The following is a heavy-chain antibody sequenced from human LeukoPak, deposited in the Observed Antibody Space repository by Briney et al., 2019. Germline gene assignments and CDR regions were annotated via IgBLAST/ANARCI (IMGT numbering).Heavy chain of an antibody. J-gene: IGHJ5*02. CDR3: ARGTSSGWFDP. CDR2: INHSGST. Sequence: SETLSLTCAVYGGSFSGYYWSWIRQPPGKGLEWIGEINHSGSTNYNPSLKSRVTISVDTSKNQFSLKLSSVTAADTAVYYCARGTSSGWFDPWGQGTLLTVSS. V-gene: IGHV4-34*01. D-gene: IGHD6-19*01. CDR1: GGSFSGYY.